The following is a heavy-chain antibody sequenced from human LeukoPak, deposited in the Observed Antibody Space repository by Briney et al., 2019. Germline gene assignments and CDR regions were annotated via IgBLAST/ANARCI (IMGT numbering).Heavy chain of an antibody. J-gene: IGHJ4*02. CDR1: GFTFSTYV. V-gene: IGHV3-64D*06. Sequence: GGSLRLSCSVSGFTFSTYVMHWVRQAPGKGLEYVSAISSNGDNTYYADSVKGRFTISRDNSRNTLYLQMSSLRADDTAVYYCVRGTGYWGQGTLVTVSS. CDR2: ISSNGDNT. CDR3: VRGTGY.